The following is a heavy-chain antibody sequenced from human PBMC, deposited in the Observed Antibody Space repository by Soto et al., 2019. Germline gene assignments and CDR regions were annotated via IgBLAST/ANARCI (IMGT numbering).Heavy chain of an antibody. D-gene: IGHD5-12*01. CDR1: GFTFEDHT. CDR2: LSCDGGTT. CDR3: TRGPKKYRTNSVVDFDS. V-gene: IGHV3-43*01. Sequence: EVMLEESGGAVVQPGGSLRLSCVVSGFTFEDHTIHWVRQAPGKGLEWISLLSCDGGTTYYAESVKGRFTISRDSGTNSVCLQIDSLRSEDTALYYCTRGPKKYRTNSVVDFDSWGQGTQVTVSS. J-gene: IGHJ4*02.